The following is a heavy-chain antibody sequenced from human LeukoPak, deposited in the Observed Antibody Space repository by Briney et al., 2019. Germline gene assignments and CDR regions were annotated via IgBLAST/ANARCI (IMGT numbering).Heavy chain of an antibody. Sequence: GGSLRLSCAASGFTFSSYAMSWVRHVPGKGLEWVSAISGSGGSTYYADSVKGRFTISRDNSKNTLYLQMNSLRAEDTAVYYCAKKGKSLPVDYWGQGTLVTVSS. CDR1: GFTFSSYA. CDR2: ISGSGGST. J-gene: IGHJ4*02. CDR3: AKKGKSLPVDY. D-gene: IGHD2-21*02. V-gene: IGHV3-23*01.